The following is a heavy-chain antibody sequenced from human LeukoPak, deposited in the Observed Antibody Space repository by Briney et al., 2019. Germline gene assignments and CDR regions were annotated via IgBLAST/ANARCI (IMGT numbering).Heavy chain of an antibody. J-gene: IGHJ4*02. D-gene: IGHD1-14*01. CDR1: GVIFSSCA. V-gene: IGHV3-23*01. Sequence: PGGSLRLSCAASGVIFSSCAMSWVRQAPGKGLEWVSAISGSGGSTYYADSVKGRFTISRDNSKNTLYLQMNSLRAEDTAVYYCAKANGMVEPPLGFYWGQGTLVTVSS. CDR3: AKANGMVEPPLGFY. CDR2: ISGSGGST.